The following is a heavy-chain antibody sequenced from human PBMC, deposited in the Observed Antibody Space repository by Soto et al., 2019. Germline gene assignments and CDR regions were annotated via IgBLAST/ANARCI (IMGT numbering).Heavy chain of an antibody. V-gene: IGHV4-30-4*01. CDR2: IYYSGST. CDR1: GGSISSGDYY. J-gene: IGHJ4*02. Sequence: QVQLEESGPGLVKPSQTLSLTCTVSGGSISSGDYYWNWIRQPPGKGLEWIGYIYYSGSTYYNPSLKSRITISIDTSKNQFSLNLSAVTAADTAVYYCARAWAWYYDSSGGIDYWGQGTLVTVSS. CDR3: ARAWAWYYDSSGGIDY. D-gene: IGHD3-22*01.